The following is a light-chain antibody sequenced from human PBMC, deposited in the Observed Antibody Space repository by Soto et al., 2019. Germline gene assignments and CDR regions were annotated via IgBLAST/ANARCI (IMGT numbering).Light chain of an antibody. CDR2: NVS. Sequence: QSALTQPASVSGSPGQSITISCTGTSSDIGAHTYVSWFQQHPGKVPKVIIYNVSTRPSGISDRFSGSKSGNTASLTISGLQAEDEADYYCRSCAGGFVVFGGGTKLTVL. J-gene: IGLJ2*01. V-gene: IGLV2-14*01. CDR3: RSCAGGFVV. CDR1: SSDIGAHTY.